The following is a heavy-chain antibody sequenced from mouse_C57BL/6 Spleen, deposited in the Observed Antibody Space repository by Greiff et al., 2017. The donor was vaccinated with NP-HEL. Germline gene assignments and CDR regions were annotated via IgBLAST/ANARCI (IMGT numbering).Heavy chain of an antibody. Sequence: VQLQQPGAELVMPGASMKLSCKASGYTFTSYWMHWVKQRPGQGLEWIGEIDPSDSYTNYNQKFKGKSTLTVDKSSSTAYMQLSSLTSEDSAVYYCARSGDGYLFAYWGQGTLVTVSA. J-gene: IGHJ3*01. CDR2: IDPSDSYT. CDR3: ARSGDGYLFAY. D-gene: IGHD2-3*01. CDR1: GYTFTSYW. V-gene: IGHV1-69*01.